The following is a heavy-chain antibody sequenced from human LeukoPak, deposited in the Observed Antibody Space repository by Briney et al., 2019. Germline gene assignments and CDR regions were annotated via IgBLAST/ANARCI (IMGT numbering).Heavy chain of an antibody. CDR3: ASWTYDYGSSSSPELS. CDR2: IYYSGNT. D-gene: IGHD3-22*01. J-gene: IGHJ5*02. CDR1: GDSISTSNSY. Sequence: PSETLSLTCTVSGDSISTSNSYWGWIRQPPGKGLEWIGSIYYSGNTYYSASLKSRVTISVDTSKNQFSLRLKSMTAADTAVYYCASWTYDYGSSSSPELSWGQGTLVTVSS. V-gene: IGHV4-39*07.